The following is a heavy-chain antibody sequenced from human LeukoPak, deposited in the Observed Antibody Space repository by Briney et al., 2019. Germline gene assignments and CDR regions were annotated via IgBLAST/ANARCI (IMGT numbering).Heavy chain of an antibody. CDR3: ASHGSYYYYYMDV. V-gene: IGHV4-4*07. CDR1: GDSISSYY. J-gene: IGHJ6*03. D-gene: IGHD1-26*01. Sequence: SETLSLTCTVSGDSISSYYWSWIRQPAGKGLEWIGRIYTSASTNYNPSLKSRVTISVDTSKNQFSLKLSSVTAADTAVYYCASHGSYYYYYMDVWGKGTTVTVSS. CDR2: IYTSAST.